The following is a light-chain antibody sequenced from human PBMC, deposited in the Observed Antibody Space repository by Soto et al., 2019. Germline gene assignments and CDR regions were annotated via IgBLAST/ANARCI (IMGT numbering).Light chain of an antibody. CDR2: GAS. CDR3: EQEGRLSWT. J-gene: IGKJ1*01. V-gene: IGKV3-20*01. Sequence: DIVLTQSPGTLSLSPGERATLSCRASQSVSSNYLAWYQQKPGQAPRLLIYGASTRATGVPDRFSGSGSGTDFTLTISRLEPEDLEVYRGEQEGRLSWTFGHGAQVDIK. CDR1: QSVSSNY.